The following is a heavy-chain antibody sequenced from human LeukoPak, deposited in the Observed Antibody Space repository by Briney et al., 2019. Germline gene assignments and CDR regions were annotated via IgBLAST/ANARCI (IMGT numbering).Heavy chain of an antibody. CDR2: ISTSGTII. Sequence: GGSLRLSCAASGFTLSGYEMNWVRQAPGKGLEWVSYISTSGTIIYYADSVKGRFTISRDNAKNSLYLQMNSLRAEDTAVYYCARVSYDSSGYYWIRDFDYWGQGTLVTVSS. V-gene: IGHV3-48*03. D-gene: IGHD3-22*01. J-gene: IGHJ4*02. CDR3: ARVSYDSSGYYWIRDFDY. CDR1: GFTLSGYE.